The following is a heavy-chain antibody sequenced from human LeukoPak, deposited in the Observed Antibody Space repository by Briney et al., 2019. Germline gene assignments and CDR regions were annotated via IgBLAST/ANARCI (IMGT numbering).Heavy chain of an antibody. D-gene: IGHD3-9*01. J-gene: IGHJ3*02. V-gene: IGHV4-34*01. CDR2: INHSGST. CDR1: GGSFSGYY. CDR3: ARGRFLRYFSVKGAFDI. Sequence: PSETLSLTCAVYGGSFSGYYWSWIRQPPGKGLEWIGEINHSGSTNYNPSLKSRVTISVDTSKNQFSLKLSSVTAADTAVYYCARGRFLRYFSVKGAFDIWGQGTMVTVSS.